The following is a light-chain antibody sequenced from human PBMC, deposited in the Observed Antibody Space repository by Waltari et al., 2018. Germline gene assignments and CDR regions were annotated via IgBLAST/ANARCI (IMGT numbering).Light chain of an antibody. J-gene: IGKJ4*01. CDR3: QQYDNYLFVT. Sequence: IQMTQSPSSLSASVGDRVTITCQASQDIVNFLNWYQQKPGEVPKLLIYGASTLTTGVPSRFNGSGSGTDFTFTITNLQPEDVATYYCQQYDNYLFVTFGGGTKLEIK. CDR2: GAS. V-gene: IGKV1-33*01. CDR1: QDIVNF.